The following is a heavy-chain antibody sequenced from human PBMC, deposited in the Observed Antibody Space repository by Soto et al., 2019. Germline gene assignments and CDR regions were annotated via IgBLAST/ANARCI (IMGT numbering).Heavy chain of an antibody. J-gene: IGHJ4*02. CDR3: ARQYSSSSLGY. CDR2: IYYSGST. CDR1: GGSISSYF. V-gene: IGHV4-59*08. D-gene: IGHD6-6*01. Sequence: ETLSLTCTISGGSISSYFWSWIRQPPGKGLEWIGHIYYSGSTSYNPSLKSRVTISVDTSKNQFSLKLNSVTAADTAVYYCARQYSSSSLGYWGQGTLVTVSS.